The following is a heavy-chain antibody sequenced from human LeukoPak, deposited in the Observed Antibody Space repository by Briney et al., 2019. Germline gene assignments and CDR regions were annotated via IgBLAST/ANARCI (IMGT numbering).Heavy chain of an antibody. CDR2: IYYSGST. D-gene: IGHD1/OR15-1a*01. V-gene: IGHV4-31*03. CDR1: GGSISSGGYY. J-gene: IGHJ4*02. CDR3: ARRVYGWTEQRHSYYFDY. Sequence: PSQSLSLACPLSGGSISSGGYYWSWIRQHPGKGLERFGYIYYSGSTSDTPSIKSRVTISVDTSKSQFSLTLSSVTAADSAVYYCARRVYGWTEQRHSYYFDYWGQGTLVTVSS.